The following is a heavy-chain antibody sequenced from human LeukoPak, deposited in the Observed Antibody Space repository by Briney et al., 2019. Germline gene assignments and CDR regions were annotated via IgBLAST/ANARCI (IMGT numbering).Heavy chain of an antibody. V-gene: IGHV3-23*01. J-gene: IGHJ4*02. CDR1: GFTFSNFA. CDR2: IGTRGLRT. Sequence: GGSLRLSCAASGFTFSNFALSWVRQAPGKGLEWVSAIGTRGLRTLYADSVKGRFTVSRDNSRSTLFLQMNSLRADDTALYYCVKDATWGGSDYWGQGTLVTVSS. CDR3: VKDATWGGSDY. D-gene: IGHD3-16*01.